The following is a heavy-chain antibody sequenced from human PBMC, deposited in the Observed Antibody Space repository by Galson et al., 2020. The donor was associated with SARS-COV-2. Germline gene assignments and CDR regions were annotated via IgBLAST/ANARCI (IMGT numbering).Heavy chain of an antibody. CDR3: VRDKLGDKHELDY. Sequence: GGSLRLSCEASGFTFTLHPMHWVRQAPGKGLEWVAVSSFDGTKEYYADSVKGRFTISRDNSKSTLYLQMNGLRVDDTAVYFCVRDKLGDKHELDYWGQGNLVTVSS. V-gene: IGHV3-30*03. CDR1: GFTFTLHP. CDR2: SSFDGTKE. J-gene: IGHJ4*02. D-gene: IGHD3-16*01.